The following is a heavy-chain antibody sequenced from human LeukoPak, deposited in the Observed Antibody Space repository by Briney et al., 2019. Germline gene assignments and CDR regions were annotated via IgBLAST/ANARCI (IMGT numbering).Heavy chain of an antibody. D-gene: IGHD3-10*01. V-gene: IGHV5-51*01. CDR2: IYPGDSET. CDR1: GYSFTSFW. Sequence: GESLKISCKGSGYSFTSFWIGWVRQMPGKGLEWMGIIYPGDSETRYSPSFQGQVTISAGKSFSTAYLQWSSLKASDTAMYYCARHYGANYLDYWGQGSPVTVSS. J-gene: IGHJ4*02. CDR3: ARHYGANYLDY.